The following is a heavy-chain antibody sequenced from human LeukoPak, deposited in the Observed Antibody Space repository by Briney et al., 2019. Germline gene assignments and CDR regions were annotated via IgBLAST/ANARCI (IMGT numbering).Heavy chain of an antibody. CDR3: ARNLPAADY. J-gene: IGHJ4*02. D-gene: IGHD2-2*01. CDR2: ITSTGRYI. Sequence: PGGSLRLSCAASGFNFIDYTMNWVRQAPGKGLEWVSSITSTGRYIFYADSLKGRFTISRDNAKNSLYLQMNSLRAEDTAVYYCARNLPAADYWGQGTLVTVSS. CDR1: GFNFIDYT. V-gene: IGHV3-21*01.